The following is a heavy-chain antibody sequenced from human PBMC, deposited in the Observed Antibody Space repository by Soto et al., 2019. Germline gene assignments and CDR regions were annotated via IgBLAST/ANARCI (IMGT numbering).Heavy chain of an antibody. CDR3: ARGIGGWFGVAYYYGMDV. Sequence: ASVKVSCKASGYTFTSYGISWVRQAPGQGLEWMGWISPYNGNTNYAQKLQGRVTMTTDTSTSTAYMDLRSLRSDDTAVYYCARGIGGWFGVAYYYGMDVWGQATTVTVSS. J-gene: IGHJ6*02. D-gene: IGHD3-10*01. CDR1: GYTFTSYG. V-gene: IGHV1-18*01. CDR2: ISPYNGNT.